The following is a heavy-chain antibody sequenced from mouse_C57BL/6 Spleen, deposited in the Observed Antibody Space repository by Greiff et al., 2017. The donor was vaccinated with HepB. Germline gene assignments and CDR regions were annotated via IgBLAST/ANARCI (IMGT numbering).Heavy chain of an antibody. CDR1: GYAFSSYW. CDR3: AREDYGSSLYAMDY. Sequence: VQLQQSGAELVKPGASVKISCKASGYAFSSYWMNWVKQRPGKGLEGIGQIYPGDGDTNYNGKFKGKATLTADKSSSTAYMQLSSLTSEDSAVYFCAREDYGSSLYAMDYWGQGTSVTVSS. D-gene: IGHD1-1*01. CDR2: IYPGDGDT. V-gene: IGHV1-80*01. J-gene: IGHJ4*01.